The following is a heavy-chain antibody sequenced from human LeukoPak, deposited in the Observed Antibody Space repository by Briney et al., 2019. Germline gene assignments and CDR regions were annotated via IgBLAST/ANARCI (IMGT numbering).Heavy chain of an antibody. CDR3: ARAGEYYFDSSGYI. J-gene: IGHJ4*02. CDR1: GGSISGYY. V-gene: IGHV4-59*08. Sequence: SETLSLTCTVSGGSISGYYWTWIRQPPGKGLEWIGYIYYSGSTNYNPSLKSRVTISIDTSKNQFSLKLSSVTAADTAVYYCARAGEYYFDSSGYIWGQGTLVTVSS. D-gene: IGHD3-22*01. CDR2: IYYSGST.